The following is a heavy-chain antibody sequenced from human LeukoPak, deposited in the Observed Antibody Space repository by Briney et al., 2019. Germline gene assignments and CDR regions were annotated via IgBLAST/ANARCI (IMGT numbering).Heavy chain of an antibody. D-gene: IGHD3-10*01. J-gene: IGHJ4*02. Sequence: GGSLRLSCAAPGFTFSSYGMHWVRQAPGKGLEWVAFIRYDGSNKYYADSVKGRFTISRDNSKNSLYLQMNGLRAEDTALYYCAKDIFTMVRGVVDYWGQGTLVTVSS. CDR3: AKDIFTMVRGVVDY. V-gene: IGHV3-30*02. CDR1: GFTFSSYG. CDR2: IRYDGSNK.